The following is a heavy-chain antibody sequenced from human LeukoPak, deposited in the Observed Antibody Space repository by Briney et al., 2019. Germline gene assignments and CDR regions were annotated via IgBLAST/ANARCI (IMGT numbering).Heavy chain of an antibody. D-gene: IGHD5-24*01. CDR2: IIPIFGTA. CDR1: GGTFSSYA. V-gene: IGHV1-69*05. J-gene: IGHJ1*01. Sequence: RASVKVSCKASGGTFSSYAISWVRQAPGQGLEWMGGIIPIFGTANYAQKFQGRVTITTDESTSTAYMELSSLRSEVTAVYYCASSRDGYNQYFQHWGQGTLVTVSS. CDR3: ASSRDGYNQYFQH.